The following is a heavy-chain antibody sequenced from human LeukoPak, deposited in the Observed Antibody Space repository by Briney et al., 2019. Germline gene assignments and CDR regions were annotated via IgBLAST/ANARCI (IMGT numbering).Heavy chain of an antibody. CDR1: GYTFTGYY. V-gene: IGHV1-2*06. CDR2: INPNSGGT. CDR3: ARGVLRFLERAYNWFDP. D-gene: IGHD3-3*01. Sequence: GASVKVSCKASGYTFTGYYMHWVRQAPGQGLEWMGRINPNSGGTNYAQKFQGRVTMTRDTSISTAYMELSRLRSDDTAVYYCARGVLRFLERAYNWFDPWGQGTLVTVSS. J-gene: IGHJ5*02.